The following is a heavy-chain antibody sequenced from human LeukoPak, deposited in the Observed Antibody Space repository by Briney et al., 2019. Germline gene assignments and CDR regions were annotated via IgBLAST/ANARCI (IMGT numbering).Heavy chain of an antibody. Sequence: PSETLSLTCTVSGGSISSSRYYWGWIRQPPGKGLEWIGSIYYSGSTYYNPSLKSRVTISVDTSKNQFSLKLSSVTAADTAVYYCAIQTFSAPYSSSHYFDYWGQGTLVTVSS. J-gene: IGHJ4*02. CDR2: IYYSGST. D-gene: IGHD6-13*01. CDR1: GGSISSSRYY. V-gene: IGHV4-39*01. CDR3: AIQTFSAPYSSSHYFDY.